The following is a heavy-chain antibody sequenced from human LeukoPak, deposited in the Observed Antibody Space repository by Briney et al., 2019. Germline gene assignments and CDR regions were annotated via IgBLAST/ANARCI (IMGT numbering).Heavy chain of an antibody. J-gene: IGHJ5*02. Sequence: SETLSLTCTVSGGSISSGGYYWSWILQHPGKGLEWIGYIYYSGSTYYNPSLKSRVTISVDTSKNQFSLKLSSVTAADTAVYYCARGLGYCSGGSCYVSWFDPWGQGTLVTVSS. CDR3: ARGLGYCSGGSCYVSWFDP. D-gene: IGHD2-15*01. V-gene: IGHV4-31*03. CDR2: IYYSGST. CDR1: GGSISSGGYY.